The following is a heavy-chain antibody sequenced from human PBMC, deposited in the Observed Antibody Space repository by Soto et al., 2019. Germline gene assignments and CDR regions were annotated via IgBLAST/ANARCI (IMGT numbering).Heavy chain of an antibody. V-gene: IGHV3-30-3*01. D-gene: IGHD6-13*01. CDR1: GFTFSSYA. J-gene: IGHJ6*02. Sequence: GGSLRLSCAASGFTFSSYAMHWVRQAPGKGLEWVAVISYDGSNKYYADSVKGRFTISRDNSKNTLYLQMNSLRAEDTAVYYCARDAIAAAGTGDYYYCGMDVWGQGTTVTVSS. CDR3: ARDAIAAAGTGDYYYCGMDV. CDR2: ISYDGSNK.